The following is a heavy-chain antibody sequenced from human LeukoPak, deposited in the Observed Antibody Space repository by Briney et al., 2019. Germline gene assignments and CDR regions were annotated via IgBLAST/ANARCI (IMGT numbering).Heavy chain of an antibody. CDR3: AKDHPIGGMDV. CDR1: GFTFSSYG. CDR2: ISYDGSNK. D-gene: IGHD3-22*01. V-gene: IGHV3-30*18. Sequence: GGSLRYSCAASGFTFSSYGMHWVRQAPGKGLEWVAVISYDGSNKYYADSVKGRFTISRDNSKNTLYLQMNSLRAEDTAVYYCAKDHPIGGMDVWGQGTTVTVSS. J-gene: IGHJ6*02.